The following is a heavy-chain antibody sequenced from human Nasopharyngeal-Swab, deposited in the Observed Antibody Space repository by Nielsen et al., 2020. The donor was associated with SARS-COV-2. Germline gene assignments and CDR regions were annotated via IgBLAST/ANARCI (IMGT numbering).Heavy chain of an antibody. J-gene: IGHJ5*02. CDR1: GYTFTRYY. CDR2: INPGGGSA. V-gene: IGHV1-46*01. Sequence: ASVQVSCKASGYTFTRYYIHWVRQAPAQGLEWRGIINPGGGSARYSQNFQGRVTMTRDTSTSTVYMELSSLRSEDTAVYYCARGGDPREVVAATDCFDPWGQGTLVTVSS. CDR3: ARGGDPREVVAATDCFDP. D-gene: IGHD2-15*01.